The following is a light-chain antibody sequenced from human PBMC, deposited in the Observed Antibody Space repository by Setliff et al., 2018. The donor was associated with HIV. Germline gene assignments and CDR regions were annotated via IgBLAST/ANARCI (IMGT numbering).Light chain of an antibody. Sequence: ELSQPPSVSVAPGKTARITCGGNNIGSKSVHWYQQKPGQAPVLVISYDSDRPSGIPERFSGSNSGNTATLTISRVEAGDEADYYCQVWDSSSDHPYVFGTGTNVTVL. V-gene: IGLV3-21*04. CDR1: NIGSKS. J-gene: IGLJ1*01. CDR3: QVWDSSSDHPYV. CDR2: YDS.